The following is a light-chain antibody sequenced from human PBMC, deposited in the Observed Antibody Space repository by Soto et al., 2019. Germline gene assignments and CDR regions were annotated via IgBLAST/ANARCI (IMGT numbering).Light chain of an antibody. J-gene: IGLJ3*02. Sequence: QSALTQPASVSGSPGQSITISCTGTSSDVGGYNYVSWYQQHPGKAPKLMIYEVSNRPSGVPNRFSGSKSGNTASLTISGLQAEDEADYYCSSYTSSNTHLVFGGGTQLTV. CDR3: SSYTSSNTHLV. CDR2: EVS. CDR1: SSDVGGYNY. V-gene: IGLV2-14*01.